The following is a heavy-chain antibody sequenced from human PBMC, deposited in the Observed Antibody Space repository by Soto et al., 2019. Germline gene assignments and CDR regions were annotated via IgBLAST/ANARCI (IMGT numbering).Heavy chain of an antibody. Sequence: GGSLRLSCAASGFTFSSHAMNWVRQAPGKGLEWVSGFSGSGGGSSGSTYYADSVKGRFTISRDNSKNTLYLQMNSLRVADTAVYYCAKDSADCASTSCYGFFGYWGQGTLVTVSS. CDR3: AKDSADCASTSCYGFFGY. CDR1: GFTFSSHA. CDR2: FSGSGGGSSGST. V-gene: IGHV3-23*01. J-gene: IGHJ4*02. D-gene: IGHD2-2*01.